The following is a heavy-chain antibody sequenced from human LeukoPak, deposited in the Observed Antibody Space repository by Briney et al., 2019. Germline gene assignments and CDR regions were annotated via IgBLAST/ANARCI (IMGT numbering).Heavy chain of an antibody. CDR3: VRGFLGLGGGV. Sequence: PSETLSLTCAVYGGSFSHNYWNWIRQAPGKGLEWIAEINDNGTITSNPSLKSRITISLDTSNHQFSLKMNSVTAADTAVYYCVRGFLGLGGGVWGQGATVTVSS. CDR1: GGSFSHNY. J-gene: IGHJ6*02. V-gene: IGHV4-34*01. D-gene: IGHD3-16*01. CDR2: INDNGTI.